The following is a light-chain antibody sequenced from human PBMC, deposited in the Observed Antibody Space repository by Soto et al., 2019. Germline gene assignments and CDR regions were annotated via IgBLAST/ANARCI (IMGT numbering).Light chain of an antibody. Sequence: DLQMTQSPSSLSASAGDTVTITCRASQNIAGYLSWYQQKPGKAPKLLMYSSSILHDGVSSRFSGDGSGTAFTLTITGLQPEDFATYYCLQTFTTHITFGGGTTVEVK. CDR1: QNIAGY. V-gene: IGKV1-39*01. CDR3: LQTFTTHIT. J-gene: IGKJ4*01. CDR2: SSS.